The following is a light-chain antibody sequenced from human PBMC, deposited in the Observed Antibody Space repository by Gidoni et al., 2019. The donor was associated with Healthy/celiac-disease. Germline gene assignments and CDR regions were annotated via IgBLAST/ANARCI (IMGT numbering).Light chain of an antibody. Sequence: AIRMHQSPSSFSATTGDRVTITCRASQGISSYLAWYQQKPGKAPKLLIYAASTVKSGVPSMFSGSGSGTDFTLTISCLQAEDFATYYCQQDYSYPWTFGQGTKVEIK. J-gene: IGKJ1*01. V-gene: IGKV1-8*01. CDR3: QQDYSYPWT. CDR2: AAS. CDR1: QGISSY.